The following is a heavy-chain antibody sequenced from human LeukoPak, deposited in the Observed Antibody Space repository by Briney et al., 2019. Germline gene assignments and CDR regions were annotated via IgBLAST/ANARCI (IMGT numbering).Heavy chain of an antibody. Sequence: KASETLSLTCTVSGDSFSGYYWGRIRQPPGKGLECVGYIYSSGSTAYNPSLKSRLTISIDTSKNQFSLTLSSVTAADTAVYYCARHVYGKGMYVWGKGTTVTVSS. D-gene: IGHD4-17*01. V-gene: IGHV4-59*08. CDR3: ARHVYGKGMYV. CDR1: GDSFSGYY. CDR2: IYSSGST. J-gene: IGHJ6*04.